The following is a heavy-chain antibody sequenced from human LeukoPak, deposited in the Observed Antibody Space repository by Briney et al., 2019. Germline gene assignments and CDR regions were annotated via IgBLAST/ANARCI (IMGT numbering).Heavy chain of an antibody. CDR3: ARGRVADGKNY. CDR1: GYTFTSYA. J-gene: IGHJ4*02. Sequence: ASVKISCKASGYTFTSYAMNWVRQAPGQGLEWMGWIGAYNGNTNYAQKLQGRVTMTTDTSTSTAYMELSRLRSDDTAVYYCARGRVADGKNYWGQGTLVTVSS. D-gene: IGHD2-15*01. V-gene: IGHV1-18*01. CDR2: IGAYNGNT.